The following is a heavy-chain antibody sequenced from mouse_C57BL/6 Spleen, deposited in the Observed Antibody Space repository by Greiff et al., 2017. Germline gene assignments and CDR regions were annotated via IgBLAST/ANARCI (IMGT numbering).Heavy chain of an antibody. CDR2: IYPSDSET. Sequence: QVHVKPPVAELVRPGSSVKLSCKASGYTFTSYWMDWLKQRPGQGLEWIVNIYPSDSETHYNQKFKDKATLTVDKSSSTAYMQLSSLTSEDSAVYYCARGGDGYYWYYFDYWGQGTTLTVSS. V-gene: IGHV1-61*01. J-gene: IGHJ2*01. CDR1: GYTFTSYW. CDR3: ARGGDGYYWYYFDY. D-gene: IGHD2-3*01.